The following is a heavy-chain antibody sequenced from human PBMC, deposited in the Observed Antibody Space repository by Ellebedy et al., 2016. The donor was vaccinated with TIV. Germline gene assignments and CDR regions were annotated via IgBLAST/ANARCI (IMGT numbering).Heavy chain of an antibody. CDR3: ARVSLAGDFFDY. CDR1: GGSIRGYY. Sequence: MPSETLSLTCTVSGGSIRGYYWSWIRQPAGKGMEWIGRIYTTGSGDYNPSLQSRVTMSVDTSKNQFSLHLRSVTAADTAVYFCARVSLAGDFFDYWGQGPWSPSPQ. J-gene: IGHJ4*02. D-gene: IGHD6-13*01. CDR2: IYTTGSG. V-gene: IGHV4-4*07.